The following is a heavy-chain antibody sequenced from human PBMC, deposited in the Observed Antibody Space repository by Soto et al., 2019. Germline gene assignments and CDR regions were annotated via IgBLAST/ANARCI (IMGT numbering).Heavy chain of an antibody. CDR2: INPNSGVT. Sequence: QVQLVQSGAEVKKPGASVKVSCKAYDYYFPGYNIHWVRQAPGQGLEWMGWINPNSGVTTYAQKFQGRVTLTRDTSISAASLEVRRLRSDDTAVYYCPTIHRSSPSRGSDFHPWGQGTQVTVSS. V-gene: IGHV1-2*02. J-gene: IGHJ5*02. D-gene: IGHD6-13*01. CDR3: PTIHRSSPSRGSDFHP. CDR1: DYYFPGYN.